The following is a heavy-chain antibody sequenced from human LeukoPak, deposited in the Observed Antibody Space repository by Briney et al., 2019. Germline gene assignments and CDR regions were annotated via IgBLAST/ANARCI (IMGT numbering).Heavy chain of an antibody. CDR2: IGKDGTDK. CDR1: GFTSSSYA. J-gene: IGHJ4*02. CDR3: AKREYCSGGSCYHFDY. Sequence: GGSLRFSCAASGFTSSSYAMHWVRQAPGKGLEWVAAIGKDGTDKYYADSVKGRFTISRDNSKNTLYLQMNSLRPEDTAVYYCAKREYCSGGSCYHFDYWGQGTRVTVSS. V-gene: IGHV3-30*02. D-gene: IGHD2-15*01.